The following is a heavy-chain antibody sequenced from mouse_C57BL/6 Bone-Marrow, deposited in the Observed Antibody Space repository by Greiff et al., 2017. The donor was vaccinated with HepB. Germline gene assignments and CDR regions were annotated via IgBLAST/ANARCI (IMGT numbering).Heavy chain of an antibody. Sequence: DVKLQESGPGLVKPSQSLSLTCSVTGYSITSGYYWNWIRQFPGNKLEWMGYISYDGSNNYNPSLKNRISITRDTSKNQFFLKLNSVTTEDTATYYCAREGANWYFDVWGTGTTVTVSS. CDR1: GYSITSGYY. CDR3: AREGANWYFDV. V-gene: IGHV3-6*01. CDR2: ISYDGSN. J-gene: IGHJ1*03.